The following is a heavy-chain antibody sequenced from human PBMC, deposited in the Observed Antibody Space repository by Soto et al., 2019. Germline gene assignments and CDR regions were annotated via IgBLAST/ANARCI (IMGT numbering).Heavy chain of an antibody. Sequence: LRLSCAASGFTFSSYWMSWVRQAPGKGLEWVANIKQDGSEKYYVDSVKGRFTTSRDNAKNSLYLQMNSLRAEDTAVYYCARDLPYDFWSGYSYYYYYYGMDVWGQGTTVTVSS. D-gene: IGHD3-3*01. CDR3: ARDLPYDFWSGYSYYYYYYGMDV. CDR1: GFTFSSYW. J-gene: IGHJ6*02. V-gene: IGHV3-7*03. CDR2: IKQDGSEK.